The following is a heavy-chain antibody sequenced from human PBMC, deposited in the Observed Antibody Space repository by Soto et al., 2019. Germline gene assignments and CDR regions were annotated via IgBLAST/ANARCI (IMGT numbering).Heavy chain of an antibody. J-gene: IGHJ4*02. CDR3: VKDTYILVGATHLDS. D-gene: IGHD1-26*01. CDR2: ISWNSDMI. CDR1: GFAFDDYA. V-gene: IGHV3-9*01. Sequence: LRLSCAASGFAFDDYAMHWVRQGPGKGLEWVSGISWNSDMITYADSVKGRFTVSRDNAKNSLDLEMNSLRVEDTALYYCVKDTYILVGATHLDSWGQGTLVTVSS.